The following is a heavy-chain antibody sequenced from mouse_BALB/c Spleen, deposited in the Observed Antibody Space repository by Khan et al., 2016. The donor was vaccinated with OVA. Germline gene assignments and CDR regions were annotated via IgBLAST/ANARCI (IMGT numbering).Heavy chain of an antibody. V-gene: IGHV5-6-5*01. D-gene: IGHD1-1*01. CDR2: ISSGGST. J-gene: IGHJ2*01. CDR1: GFTFSSYA. Sequence: EVELVESGGGLVKPGGSLKLSCAASGFTFSSYAMSWVRQTPEKRLEWVASISSGGSTYYPDSVKGRFTISRGNARNILYLQMSSLRSEDTAMYYCARVYGSTGVDYWGQGTTLTVSS. CDR3: ARVYGSTGVDY.